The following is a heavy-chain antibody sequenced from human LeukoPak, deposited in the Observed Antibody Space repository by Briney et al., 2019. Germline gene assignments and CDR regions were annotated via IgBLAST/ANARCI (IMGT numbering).Heavy chain of an antibody. D-gene: IGHD3-10*01. J-gene: IGHJ4*02. CDR2: ISSSSSYI. V-gene: IGHV3-21*01. CDR1: GFTFSSYS. Sequence: PGGSLRLSCAASGFTFSSYSMNWVRQAPGKGLEWVSSISSSSSYIYYADSVKGRFTISRDNAKNSLYLQMNSLRAEDTAVYYCAREVDNMLLFDYWGQGTLVTVSS. CDR3: AREVDNMLLFDY.